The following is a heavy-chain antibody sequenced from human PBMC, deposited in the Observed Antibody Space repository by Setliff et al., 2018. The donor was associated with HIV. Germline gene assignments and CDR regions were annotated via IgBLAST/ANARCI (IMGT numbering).Heavy chain of an antibody. CDR3: ALLDVPFIVQSIPPL. Sequence: LSLTCAVYNGSFNGYYWSWIRQTPGKGLEWIGEINRSGGTTYNPSLNGRVAISVDTSKNQSSLKLISLTVADTAVYYCALLDVPFIVQSIPPLWGQGTLVTVSS. CDR1: NGSFNGYY. CDR2: INRSGGT. V-gene: IGHV4-34*01. J-gene: IGHJ4*02. D-gene: IGHD1-1*01.